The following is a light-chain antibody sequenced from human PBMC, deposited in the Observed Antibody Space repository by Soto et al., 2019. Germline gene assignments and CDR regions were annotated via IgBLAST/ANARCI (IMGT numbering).Light chain of an antibody. CDR3: SAFTGTTYD. V-gene: IGLV2-14*01. J-gene: IGLJ1*01. CDR1: SRDVGGNKY. CDR2: DVS. Sequence: HSVLTQPASVSGFPGQAITIPRTGSSRDVGGNKYVSWYQQYPGKAPKLMICDVSNRPSGVSNRFSGSKSGNTASLTISGLQAEDEADYYCSAFTGTTYDFGTGTKVTVL.